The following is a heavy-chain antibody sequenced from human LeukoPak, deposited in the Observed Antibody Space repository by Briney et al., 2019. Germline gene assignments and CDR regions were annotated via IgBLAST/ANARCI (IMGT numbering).Heavy chain of an antibody. CDR1: GFTFSSYA. J-gene: IGHJ6*02. V-gene: IGHV3-23*01. CDR2: ISGSGGST. CDR3: AKSRAPPLYCGGDCGYYYYGMDV. Sequence: PGGSLRLSCAASGFTFSSYAMSWVRQAPGKGLEWVSAISGSGGSTYYADSVKGRFTISRDNSKNTLYLQMNSLRAEDTAVYYCAKSRAPPLYCGGDCGYYYYGMDVWGQGTTVTVSS. D-gene: IGHD2-21*02.